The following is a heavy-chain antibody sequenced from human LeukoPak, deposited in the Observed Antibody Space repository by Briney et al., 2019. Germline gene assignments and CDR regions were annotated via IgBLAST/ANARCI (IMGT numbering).Heavy chain of an antibody. CDR1: DYTFTSYG. CDR2: ISAYNGNT. D-gene: IGHD3-10*01. Sequence: ASVKVSCKASDYTFTSYGISWVRQAPGQGLEWMGWISAYNGNTNYAQKLQGRVTMTTDTSTSTAYMELRSLRSDDTAVYYCARGAVSMVRGVPCFDYWGQGTLVTVSS. V-gene: IGHV1-18*01. CDR3: ARGAVSMVRGVPCFDY. J-gene: IGHJ4*02.